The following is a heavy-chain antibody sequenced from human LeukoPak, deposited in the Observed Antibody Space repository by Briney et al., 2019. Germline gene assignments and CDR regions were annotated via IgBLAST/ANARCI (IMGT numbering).Heavy chain of an antibody. Sequence: ASLKISCEGSGYSFTSYWISWVRQMPGKGQEWMGRIDPSDSYTNYSPSFHGHVTISADKSISTPYLQWSSLKASDTAMYYCAAPGIAAAGQDYWGQGTLVTVSS. V-gene: IGHV5-10-1*01. J-gene: IGHJ4*02. D-gene: IGHD6-13*01. CDR3: AAPGIAAAGQDY. CDR1: GYSFTSYW. CDR2: IDPSDSYT.